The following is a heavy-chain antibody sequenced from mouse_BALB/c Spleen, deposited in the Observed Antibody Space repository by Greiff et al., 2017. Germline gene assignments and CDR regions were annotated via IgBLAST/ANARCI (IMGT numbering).Heavy chain of an antibody. J-gene: IGHJ1*01. CDR3: TRATTVVPTGV. V-gene: IGHV1-5*01. CDR2: IYPGNSDT. D-gene: IGHD1-1*01. Sequence: EVQLVESGTVLARPGASVKMSCKASGYTFTSYWMHWVKQRPGQGLEWIGAIYPGNSDTSYNQKFKGKAKLTADTSTSTAYMELSSLTNEDSAVYYCTRATTVVPTGVWGAGTTVTVSA. CDR1: GYTFTSYW.